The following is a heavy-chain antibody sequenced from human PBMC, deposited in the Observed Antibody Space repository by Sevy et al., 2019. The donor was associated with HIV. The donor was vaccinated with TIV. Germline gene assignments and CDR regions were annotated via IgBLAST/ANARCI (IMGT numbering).Heavy chain of an antibody. CDR3: ARAVLEISTWRSDY. Sequence: GGSLRLSCAASGFTFSSYRMTWVRQAPGKGLEWVSCISSTSGYINYADSVKGRFTISRDNAKNLLFLQMDSLRAEDTAVYFCARAVLEISTWRSDYWGQGTLVTASS. D-gene: IGHD1-1*01. CDR1: GFTFSSYR. J-gene: IGHJ4*02. V-gene: IGHV3-21*01. CDR2: ISSTSGYI.